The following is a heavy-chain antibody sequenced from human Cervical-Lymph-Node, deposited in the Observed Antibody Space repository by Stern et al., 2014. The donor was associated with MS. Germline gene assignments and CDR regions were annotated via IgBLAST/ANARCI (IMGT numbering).Heavy chain of an antibody. CDR1: GLTFSSYA. Sequence: EVQLVESGGGLVQPGGSLRLSCAVSGLTFSSYAMSWVPQAPGKGLEWVSAIRGSGGSTYYADSVKGRFTISRDNSKNTLYLQMNSLRAEDTAVYYCAKDKSSLYFHYGMDVWGQGTTVTVSS. D-gene: IGHD3-16*02. V-gene: IGHV3-23*04. CDR2: IRGSGGST. J-gene: IGHJ6*02. CDR3: AKDKSSLYFHYGMDV.